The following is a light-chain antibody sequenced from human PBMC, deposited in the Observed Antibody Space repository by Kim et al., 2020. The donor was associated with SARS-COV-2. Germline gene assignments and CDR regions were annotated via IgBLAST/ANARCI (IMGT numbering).Light chain of an antibody. CDR1: QSIGSW. CDR3: QQYNTYST. J-gene: IGKJ1*01. CDR2: KTS. Sequence: DIQLTQTPSTLSTSVGDRVTITCRASQSIGSWVAWYQQKPGKAPKLLIYKTSNLESGVTSRFSGSGSGTEFTLPISSLQPDDFATYYCQQYNTYSTFGHGTKVDIK. V-gene: IGKV1-5*03.